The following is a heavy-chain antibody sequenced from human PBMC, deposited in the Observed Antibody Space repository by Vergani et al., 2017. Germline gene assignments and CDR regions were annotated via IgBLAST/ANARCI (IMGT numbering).Heavy chain of an antibody. CDR3: ATPQTVSTGGMEV. CDR2: VDPEDGET. D-gene: IGHD5/OR15-5a*01. Sequence: EVQLVQSGAEVKKPAATMKISCKVSGYTFTDHYMHWVKQAPGKGLEWMGLVDPEDGETIYAEKFKGRVTIAADTSTDTAHLELSSLRSEDTAVYYGATPQTVSTGGMEVWGQGTTVIVSS. V-gene: IGHV1-69-2*01. J-gene: IGHJ6*02. CDR1: GYTFTDHY.